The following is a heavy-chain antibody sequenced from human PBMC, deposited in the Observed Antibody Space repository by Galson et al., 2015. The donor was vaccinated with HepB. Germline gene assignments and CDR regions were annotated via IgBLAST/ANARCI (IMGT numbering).Heavy chain of an antibody. CDR2: INGEGIST. CDR3: ARGNDY. CDR1: GFTFSSYW. V-gene: IGHV3-74*01. J-gene: IGHJ4*02. Sequence: SLRLSCAASGFTFSSYWMHWVRQAPGKGLVWVSRINGEGISTDYADSVKGRFTISRDNAKNTLYLQMDSLRAEDTAVYYCARGNDYWGQGALVTVSS.